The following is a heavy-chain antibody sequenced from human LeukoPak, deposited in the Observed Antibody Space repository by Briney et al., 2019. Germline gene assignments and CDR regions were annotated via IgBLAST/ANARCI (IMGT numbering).Heavy chain of an antibody. CDR1: GGSFSGYY. Sequence: SETLSLTCAVYGGSFSGYYWSWLRQPPGKGLEWIGEINHSGSTNYNPSLKSRVTISVDTSKNQFSLKLSSVTAADTAVYYCASRSLPYSSSPSDYWGQGTLVTVSS. CDR3: ASRSLPYSSSPSDY. CDR2: INHSGST. V-gene: IGHV4-34*01. D-gene: IGHD6-6*01. J-gene: IGHJ4*02.